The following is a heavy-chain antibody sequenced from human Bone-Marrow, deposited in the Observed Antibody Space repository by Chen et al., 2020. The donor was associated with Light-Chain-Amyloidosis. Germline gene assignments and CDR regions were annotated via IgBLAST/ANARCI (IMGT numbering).Heavy chain of an antibody. J-gene: IGHJ4*02. CDR1: GFSFSNAW. CDR2: IKSESDGGTT. Sequence: EVRLVESGGGVVKPGGSLRLSCEASGFSFSNAWVTWVRQAPGKGLEWLGRIKSESDGGTTAFAASVQGRFGISRDQTRNTVYLQMSSLKSDDTAIYYCASDGGLVAVEAAVWGQGTQVTVSS. CDR3: ASDGGLVAVEAAV. V-gene: IGHV3-15*01. D-gene: IGHD2-21*01.